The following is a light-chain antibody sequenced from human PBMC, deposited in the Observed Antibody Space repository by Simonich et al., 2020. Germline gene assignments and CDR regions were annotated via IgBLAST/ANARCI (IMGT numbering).Light chain of an antibody. CDR2: KDS. V-gene: IGLV3-25*03. CDR1: ALPKQY. J-gene: IGLJ3*02. Sequence: SYELTQPPSVSVSPGQTARITCSGDALPKQYAYWYQQKPGQAPVLGINKDSGRPSGIPERVSGSSSGKTVTLTISGVQAEDEADYYCQSADSSGTWVFGGGTKLTVL. CDR3: QSADSSGTWV.